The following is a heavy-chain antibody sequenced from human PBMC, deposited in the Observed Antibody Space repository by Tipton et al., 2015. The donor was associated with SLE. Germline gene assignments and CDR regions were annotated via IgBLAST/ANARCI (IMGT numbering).Heavy chain of an antibody. CDR2: MYYIGTP. D-gene: IGHD4-11*01. Sequence: TLSLTCTVSSGSMSSHYWSWIRQPPGKGLEWIGYMYYIGTPKYNPSLESRATISVDTFKNQWFLKLRSVTAADTAVYYCARDRRGDYPYYFDYWGPGTLVTVSS. J-gene: IGHJ4*02. CDR3: ARDRRGDYPYYFDY. V-gene: IGHV4-59*11. CDR1: SGSMSSHY.